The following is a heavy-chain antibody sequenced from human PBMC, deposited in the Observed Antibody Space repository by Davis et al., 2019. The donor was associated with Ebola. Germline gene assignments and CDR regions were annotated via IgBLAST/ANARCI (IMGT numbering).Heavy chain of an antibody. Sequence: MPSETLSLTCTVSGGSISSYYWSWIRQPPGKGLEWIGYIYYTGTTNYNPSLKSRVTISVDMSKNQFSLKLSSVTAADTAVYYCARHLGRSYYYYYGMDVWGQGTTVTVSS. CDR2: IYYTGTT. V-gene: IGHV4-59*08. CDR3: ARHLGRSYYYYYGMDV. CDR1: GGSISSYY. J-gene: IGHJ6*02. D-gene: IGHD1-26*01.